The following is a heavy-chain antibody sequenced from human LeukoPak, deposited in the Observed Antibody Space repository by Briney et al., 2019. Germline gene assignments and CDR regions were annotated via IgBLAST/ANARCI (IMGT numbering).Heavy chain of an antibody. CDR3: GISRLASRRSYFDT. CDR1: EITFSS. Sequence: PGGSLRLSCEVSEITFSSISWVRQAPGKPLEWLAYISGSRGTAYYADSVKGQFTVSSDDAKTPVFVQINTLSDEYTGVYYCGISRLASRRSYFDTWGQEAPVVVSA. V-gene: IGHV3-48*02. J-gene: IGHJ4*02. CDR2: ISGSRGTA. D-gene: IGHD6-6*01.